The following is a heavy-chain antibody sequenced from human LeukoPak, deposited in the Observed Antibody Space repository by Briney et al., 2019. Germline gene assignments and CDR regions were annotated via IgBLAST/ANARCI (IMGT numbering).Heavy chain of an antibody. D-gene: IGHD3-16*02. CDR2: IKQDGTEE. Sequence: GGSLRLSCVASGFTFSFYWLSWVRQAPGKGLEWVASIKQDGTEEQYVDSVKGRFTISRDTAKSSLYPEMNSLRGEDTAVYYCAFGGVIAWYFDYWGQGTLVTVSS. J-gene: IGHJ4*02. CDR1: GFTFSFYW. CDR3: AFGGVIAWYFDY. V-gene: IGHV3-7*01.